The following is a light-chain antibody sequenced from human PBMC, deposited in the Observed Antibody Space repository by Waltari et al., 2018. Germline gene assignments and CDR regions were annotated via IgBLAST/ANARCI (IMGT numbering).Light chain of an antibody. Sequence: EILMTQSPPTLSVSPGERATLSCRASQSISRNLAWYQQKPGQAPRLLIYAASTRATGIPARVSGSGSGTEFTLTISSLQSEDFAVYYCQQYNNWRTFGQGTKLEIK. J-gene: IGKJ2*01. V-gene: IGKV3-15*01. CDR1: QSISRN. CDR3: QQYNNWRT. CDR2: AAS.